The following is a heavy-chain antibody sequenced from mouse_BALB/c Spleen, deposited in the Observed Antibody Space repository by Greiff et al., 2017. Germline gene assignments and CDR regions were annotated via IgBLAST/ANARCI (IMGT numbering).Heavy chain of an antibody. CDR1: GYTFTDYE. D-gene: IGHD2-3*01. CDR3: TGDGSGDY. V-gene: IGHV1-15*01. J-gene: IGHJ2*01. CDR2: IDPETGGT. Sequence: VKLQESGAELVRPGASVTLSCKASGYTFTDYEMHWVKQTPVHGLEWIGAIDPETGGTAYNQKFTGKATLTADKSSSTAYMELRSLTSEDSAVYYCTGDGSGDYWGQGTTLTVSS.